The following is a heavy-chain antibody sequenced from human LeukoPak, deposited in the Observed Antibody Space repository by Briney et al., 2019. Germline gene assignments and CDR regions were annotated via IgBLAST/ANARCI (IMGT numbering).Heavy chain of an antibody. J-gene: IGHJ4*02. V-gene: IGHV1-2*02. D-gene: IGHD5-18*01. Sequence: GSVKVSCKASGYTFTGYYMHWVRQAPGQGLEWMGWINPNSGGTNYAQKFQGRVTMTRDTSISTAYMELSRLRSDDTAVYYCARDHGSGCSYGYKYYFDYWGQGTLVTVSS. CDR3: ARDHGSGCSYGYKYYFDY. CDR1: GYTFTGYY. CDR2: INPNSGGT.